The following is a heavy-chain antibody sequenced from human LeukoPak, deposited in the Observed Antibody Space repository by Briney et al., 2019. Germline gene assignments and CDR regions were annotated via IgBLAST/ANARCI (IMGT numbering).Heavy chain of an antibody. D-gene: IGHD5-24*01. V-gene: IGHV4-30-4*08. CDR1: GGSISSGDYY. J-gene: IGHJ4*02. CDR3: ARKRRDGYNWGYFDY. CDR2: IYYSGST. Sequence: SQTLSLTCTVSGGSISSGDYYWSWIRQPPGKGLEWIGYIYYSGSTYYNPSLKSRLTISVDTSKNQFSLKLSSVTAADTAVYYCARKRRDGYNWGYFDYWGQGTLVTVSS.